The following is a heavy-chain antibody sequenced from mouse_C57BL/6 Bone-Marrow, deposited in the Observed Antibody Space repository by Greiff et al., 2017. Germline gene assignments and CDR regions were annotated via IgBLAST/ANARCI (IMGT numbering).Heavy chain of an antibody. D-gene: IGHD2-13*01. CDR3: AGHFPADLAMDY. V-gene: IGHV1-81*01. Sequence: QVQLQQSGAELARPGASVKLSCKASGYTFTSYGISWVKQRTGQGLEWIGEIYPRSGNTYYNEKFKGKATLTADKASSTAYMEIRDLPSEDSAVYFCAGHFPADLAMDYGGRGTGVTVS. J-gene: IGHJ4*01. CDR1: GYTFTSYG. CDR2: IYPRSGNT.